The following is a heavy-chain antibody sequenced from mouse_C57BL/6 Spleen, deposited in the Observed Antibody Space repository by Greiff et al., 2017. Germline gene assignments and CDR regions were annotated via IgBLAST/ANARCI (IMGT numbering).Heavy chain of an antibody. D-gene: IGHD1-1*01. CDR1: GYTFTSYG. Sequence: LQESGAELARPGASVKLSCKASGYTFTSYGISWVKQRTGQGLEWIGEIYPRSGNTYYNEKFKGKATLTADKSSSTAYMELRSLTSEDSAVYFCARSEGFTTVVATRYFDYWGQGTTLTVSS. V-gene: IGHV1-81*01. CDR2: IYPRSGNT. J-gene: IGHJ2*01. CDR3: ARSEGFTTVVATRYFDY.